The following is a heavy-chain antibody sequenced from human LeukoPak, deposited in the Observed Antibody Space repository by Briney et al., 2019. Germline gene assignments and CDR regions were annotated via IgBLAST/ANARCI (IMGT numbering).Heavy chain of an antibody. CDR2: INWNGGST. V-gene: IGHV3-20*04. CDR3: ARDLSDSSGYTLDY. CDR1: GFTFDDYG. J-gene: IGHJ4*02. Sequence: RPGGSLRLSCAASGFTFDDYGMSWVRQAPGKGLEWVSGINWNGGSTGYADSVKGRFTISKDNAKNSLYLQMNSLRAEDTAVYYCARDLSDSSGYTLDYWGQGTLVTVSS. D-gene: IGHD3-22*01.